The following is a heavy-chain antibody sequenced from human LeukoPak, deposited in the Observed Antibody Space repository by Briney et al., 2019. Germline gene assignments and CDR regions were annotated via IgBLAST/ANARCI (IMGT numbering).Heavy chain of an antibody. Sequence: GESLKISRKGSGYSFTNYWIGWVRQMPGKGLEWMGIIYPGDSDTRYSPSFQGQVTISADKSISTAYLQWSSLKASDTAMYYCAKIHSSSSYGNFDYWGQGTLVTVSS. D-gene: IGHD6-13*01. CDR1: GYSFTNYW. V-gene: IGHV5-51*01. J-gene: IGHJ4*02. CDR2: IYPGDSDT. CDR3: AKIHSSSSYGNFDY.